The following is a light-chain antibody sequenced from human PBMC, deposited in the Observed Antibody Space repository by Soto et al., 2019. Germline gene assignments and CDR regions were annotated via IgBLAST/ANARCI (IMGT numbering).Light chain of an antibody. Sequence: QSVLTQPPSASGTPGQRVTISCSGSSSNIGSNTVNWYQQLPGTAPKLLIHSNNQRPSGVPDRFSGSKSGTSASLAISGLQSEDEADYYCAAWDDSLNEVFGGGTQLTVL. CDR1: SSNIGSNT. J-gene: IGLJ3*02. CDR3: AAWDDSLNEV. V-gene: IGLV1-44*01. CDR2: SNN.